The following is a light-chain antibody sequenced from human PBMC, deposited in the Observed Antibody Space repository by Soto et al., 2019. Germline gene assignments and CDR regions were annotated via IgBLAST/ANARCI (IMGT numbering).Light chain of an antibody. V-gene: IGLV2-23*01. J-gene: IGLJ1*01. CDR3: GLYVGATTYV. CDR1: SGYVGTYSL. Sequence: QSALAQPASVSGSPGQSITISCTGASGYVGTYSLVSWYQQHPGKAPKVVIYEGHKRPSGVPDRFSGSTSVNTASLTIAGLQTDDEADYYCGLYVGATTYVFGTGTKLTVL. CDR2: EGH.